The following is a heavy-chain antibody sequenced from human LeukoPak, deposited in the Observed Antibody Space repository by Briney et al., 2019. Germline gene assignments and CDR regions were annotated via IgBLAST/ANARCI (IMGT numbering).Heavy chain of an antibody. Sequence: GGSLRLSCAASGFTFSDYYMSWIRQVPGKGLEWISYISGSGTTIYYADSVKGRFTISRDNAKNSLYLQMNSLRAEDTAVYYCARWLQGEGIAVADYWGQGTLVTVS. CDR3: ARWLQGEGIAVADY. CDR1: GFTFSDYY. V-gene: IGHV3-11*01. J-gene: IGHJ4*02. D-gene: IGHD6-13*01. CDR2: ISGSGTTI.